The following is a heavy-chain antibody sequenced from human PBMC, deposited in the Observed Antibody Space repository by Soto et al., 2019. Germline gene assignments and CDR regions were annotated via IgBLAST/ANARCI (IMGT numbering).Heavy chain of an antibody. CDR1: VFTLSDHY. Sequence: GALRLSGAGSVFTLSDHYIDWVRQAPGKGLEWVGRSRDKPQGYSTAYAASVKGRFTTSRDESKNSAYLQMNSLKTEDTAVYYCVRATYFSDSSGYTRCLDYWGQGTLVTVSS. J-gene: IGHJ4*02. V-gene: IGHV3-72*01. CDR2: SRDKPQGYST. D-gene: IGHD3-22*01. CDR3: VRATYFSDSSGYTRCLDY.